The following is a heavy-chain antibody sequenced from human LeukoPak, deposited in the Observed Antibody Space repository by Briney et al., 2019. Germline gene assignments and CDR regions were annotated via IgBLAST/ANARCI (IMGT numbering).Heavy chain of an antibody. CDR2: INHSGST. V-gene: IGHV4-34*01. Sequence: SETLSLTCAVYGGSFSGYYWSWIRQPPGKGLEWIGEINHSGSTNYNPSLKSRVTISVDTSKNQFSLKLSSVTAADTAVYYCARGEDTYFDYWGQGTLVTVSS. CDR3: ARGEDTYFDY. CDR1: GGSFSGYY. J-gene: IGHJ4*02. D-gene: IGHD5-18*01.